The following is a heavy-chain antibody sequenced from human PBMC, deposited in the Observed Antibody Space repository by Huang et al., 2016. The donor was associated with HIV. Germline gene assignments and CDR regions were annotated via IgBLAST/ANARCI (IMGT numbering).Heavy chain of an antibody. CDR2: IYYSGST. CDR1: GGSISTSGYY. D-gene: IGHD6-19*01. CDR3: ARQDTSGWYADPYYFDY. V-gene: IGHV4-39*01. J-gene: IGHJ4*02. Sequence: QLQLQESGPGLVKPSETLSLTCTVSGGSISTSGYYWGWTRQPPGTGLEWIGSIYYSGSTSYNPSRKSRVTISVDTSKSHFSLKLSSVTAADTAVYYCARQDTSGWYADPYYFDYWGQGTLVTVSS.